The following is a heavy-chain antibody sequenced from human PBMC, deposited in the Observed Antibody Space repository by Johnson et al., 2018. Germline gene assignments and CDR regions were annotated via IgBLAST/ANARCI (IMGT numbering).Heavy chain of an antibody. J-gene: IGHJ3*02. Sequence: VQLVESGGGVVQPGRSLRLSCAASGFTFSSYAMHWVRQAPGKGLEWVAVISYDGSNKYYADSVKGRFTIPRDNSKNTLYLQMNSLRAEDTAVYYCARRYYYDSSGYDDAFDIWGQGTMVTVSS. CDR1: GFTFSSYA. V-gene: IGHV3-30-3*01. CDR3: ARRYYYDSSGYDDAFDI. D-gene: IGHD3-22*01. CDR2: ISYDGSNK.